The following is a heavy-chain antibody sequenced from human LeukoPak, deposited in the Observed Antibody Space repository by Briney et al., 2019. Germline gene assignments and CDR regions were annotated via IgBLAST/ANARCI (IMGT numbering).Heavy chain of an antibody. CDR2: IKQDGSEK. CDR1: GFTFSSYW. CDR3: ARVIRGYSYGYEGADY. D-gene: IGHD5-18*01. Sequence: GGSLRLSCAASGFTFSSYWMSWVRQAPGKGLEWVANIKQDGSEKYYVDSVKGRFTISRDNAKNSLYLQMNSLRAEDTAVYYCARVIRGYSYGYEGADYWGQGTLVTVSS. J-gene: IGHJ4*02. V-gene: IGHV3-7*01.